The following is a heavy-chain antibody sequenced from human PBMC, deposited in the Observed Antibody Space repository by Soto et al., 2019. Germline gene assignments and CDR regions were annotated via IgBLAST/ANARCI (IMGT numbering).Heavy chain of an antibody. V-gene: IGHV3-49*03. Sequence: SGGSLRLSCTASGFTFGDYAMSWFRQAPGKGLEWVGFIRSKAYGGTTEYAASVKGRFTISRDDSKSIAYLQMNSLKTEDTAVYYCTRDKKAVAGTAGPYYYYGMDVWGQGTTVTVSS. CDR1: GFTFGDYA. CDR2: IRSKAYGGTT. J-gene: IGHJ6*02. CDR3: TRDKKAVAGTAGPYYYYGMDV. D-gene: IGHD6-19*01.